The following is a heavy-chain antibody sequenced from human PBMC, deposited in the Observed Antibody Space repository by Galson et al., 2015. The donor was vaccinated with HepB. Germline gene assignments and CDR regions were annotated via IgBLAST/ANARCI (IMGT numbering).Heavy chain of an antibody. CDR1: GFTFSSYD. J-gene: IGHJ6*02. Sequence: TLRLSCAASGFTFSSYDMHWVRQATGKGLEWVSAIGTAGDPYYPGSVKGRFTISRENAKNSLYLQMNSLRAGDTAVYYCARGSHYNYGSGGSCFPPAHYGMDVWGQGTTVTVSS. V-gene: IGHV3-13*05. CDR3: ARGSHYNYGSGGSCFPPAHYGMDV. D-gene: IGHD2-15*01. CDR2: IGTAGDP.